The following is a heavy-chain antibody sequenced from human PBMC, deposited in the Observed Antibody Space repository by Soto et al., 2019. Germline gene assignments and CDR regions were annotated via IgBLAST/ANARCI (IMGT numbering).Heavy chain of an antibody. CDR3: ARPGSWSLPEVWFDP. D-gene: IGHD6-13*01. V-gene: IGHV1-69*02. CDR1: GGTFSSYT. Sequence: QVQLVQSGAEVKKPGSSVKVSCKASGGTFSSYTISWVRQAPGQGLEWMGRIIPILGIANYAQKFQGRVTITADKSTSTAYMELSSLRSEDTAVYYCARPGSWSLPEVWFDPWGQGTLVTVSS. J-gene: IGHJ5*02. CDR2: IIPILGIA.